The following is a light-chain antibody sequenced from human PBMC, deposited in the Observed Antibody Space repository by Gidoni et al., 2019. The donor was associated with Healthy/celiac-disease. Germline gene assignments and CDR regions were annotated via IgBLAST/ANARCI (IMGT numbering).Light chain of an antibody. J-gene: IGKJ3*01. CDR1: QSVSSN. Sequence: EIVITQSPATLSVSPGERATLSCRASQSVSSNLAWYQQKPGQAPRLLIYGASTRATGIPARFSGSGSGTEFTLTISSLQSEDFAVYYCQHHGTFGPGAKVGIK. CDR2: GAS. CDR3: QHHGT. V-gene: IGKV3-15*01.